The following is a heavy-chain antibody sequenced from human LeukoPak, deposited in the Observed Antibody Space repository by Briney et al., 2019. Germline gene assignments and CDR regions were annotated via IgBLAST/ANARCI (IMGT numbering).Heavy chain of an antibody. J-gene: IGHJ4*02. CDR1: GYTFTSYD. D-gene: IGHD3-22*01. CDR3: ARTYDSSGYLQG. Sequence: ASVKVSCKASGYTFTSYDINWVRQATGQGLEWMGWMNPNSGNTGYAQKFQGRVTMTRNTSISTAYMELSSLRSEDTAVYYCARTYDSSGYLQGWGQGTLVTVSS. CDR2: MNPNSGNT. V-gene: IGHV1-8*01.